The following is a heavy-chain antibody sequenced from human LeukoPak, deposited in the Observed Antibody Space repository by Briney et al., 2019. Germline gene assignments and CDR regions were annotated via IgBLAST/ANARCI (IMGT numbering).Heavy chain of an antibody. D-gene: IGHD2-15*01. CDR3: ARERCSGGSCPYYFDY. J-gene: IGHJ4*02. V-gene: IGHV1-69*04. Sequence: SVKVSCKASGGTFSSYASSWVRQAPGQGLEWMGRIIPILGIANYAQKFQGRVTITADKSTSTAYLELSSLRSEDTAVYYCARERCSGGSCPYYFDYWGQGTLVTVSS. CDR2: IIPILGIA. CDR1: GGTFSSYA.